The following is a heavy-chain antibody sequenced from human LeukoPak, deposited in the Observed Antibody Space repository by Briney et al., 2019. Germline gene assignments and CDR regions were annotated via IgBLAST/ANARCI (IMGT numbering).Heavy chain of an antibody. CDR2: MNPNSGNT. D-gene: IGHD5-18*01. J-gene: IGHJ4*02. Sequence: EASVKVSCKASGYTFTSHDINWVRQATGQGLEWMGWMNPNSGNTGYAQKFQGRVTMTRNTSISTAYMELSSLRSEDTAVYYCARSNQTWSGYSYGYYSDYWGQGTLVTVSS. CDR1: GYTFTSHD. CDR3: ARSNQTWSGYSYGYYSDY. V-gene: IGHV1-8*01.